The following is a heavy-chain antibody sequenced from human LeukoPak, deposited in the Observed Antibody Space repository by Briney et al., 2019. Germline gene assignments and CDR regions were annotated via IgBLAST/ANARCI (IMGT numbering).Heavy chain of an antibody. J-gene: IGHJ6*03. Sequence: GESLKISCKGSGYGFTSYWIGWVRQMPGKGLEWMGIIYPGDSDTRYSPSFQGQVTISADKSISTAYLQWSSLKASDTAMYYCARHPIVVVADYYYYMDVWGKGTTVTVSS. V-gene: IGHV5-51*01. CDR1: GYGFTSYW. CDR3: ARHPIVVVADYYYYMDV. D-gene: IGHD2-15*01. CDR2: IYPGDSDT.